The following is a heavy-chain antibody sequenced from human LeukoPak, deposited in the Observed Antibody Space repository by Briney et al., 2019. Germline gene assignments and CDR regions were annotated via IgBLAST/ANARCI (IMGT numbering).Heavy chain of an antibody. Sequence: SQTLSLTCTVSGGSISNSSSYWGWIRQPPGKGLEWIGSIYYSGSTYYNPSLKSRVTISVDTSKNQFSLKLSSVTAADTAVYYCARHSPVGIFYFDYWGQGTLVTVSS. D-gene: IGHD1-26*01. CDR3: ARHSPVGIFYFDY. V-gene: IGHV4-39*01. J-gene: IGHJ4*02. CDR1: GGSISNSSSY. CDR2: IYYSGST.